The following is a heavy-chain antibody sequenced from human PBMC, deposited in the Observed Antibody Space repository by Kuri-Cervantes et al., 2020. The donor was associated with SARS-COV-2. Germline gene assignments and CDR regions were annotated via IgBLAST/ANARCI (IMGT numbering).Heavy chain of an antibody. CDR3: ATLDGMDV. V-gene: IGHV3-74*01. J-gene: IGHJ6*02. CDR2: INSDGSST. CDR1: GNTFSSYW. Sequence: GESLKISCAASGNTFSSYWMHWVRQAPGKGLVWDSPINSDGSSTSDADSVKGRSTISRDNAKNTLYLQMNSLRAEDTAVYYCATLDGMDVWGQGTTVTVSS.